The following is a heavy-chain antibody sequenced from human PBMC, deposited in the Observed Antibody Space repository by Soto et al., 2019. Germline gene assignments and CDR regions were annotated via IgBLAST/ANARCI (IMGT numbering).Heavy chain of an antibody. CDR1: GGPITSGDQA. CDR3: ARELPQRQGRNMDV. J-gene: IGHJ6*02. CDR2: INHRGSL. V-gene: IGHV4-31*02. D-gene: IGHD1-1*01. Sequence: ILSLTWTVAGGPITSGDQAWTWIRHRPGEGLEWFGYINHRGSLYYNPSLKSRVSMSVDTSKKQFSLKLSSVTAADTAVYYCARELPQRQGRNMDVWGQGTTVTGSS.